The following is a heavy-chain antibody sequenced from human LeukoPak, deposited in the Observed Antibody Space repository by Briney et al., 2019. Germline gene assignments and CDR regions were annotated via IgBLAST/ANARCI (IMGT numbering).Heavy chain of an antibody. CDR1: GFSFSTFW. V-gene: IGHV3-74*01. J-gene: IGHJ4*02. CDR2: VNPDGSST. CDR3: VSDSESRSGGDY. D-gene: IGHD1-26*01. Sequence: GGSLRLSCAASGFSFSTFWMHWVRQVPGKGLVWVSRVNPDGSSTSYADSVKGRFTISRDNAKNTEYPQMNSLRDEDTAVYYCVSDSESRSGGDYWGQGTLVTVSS.